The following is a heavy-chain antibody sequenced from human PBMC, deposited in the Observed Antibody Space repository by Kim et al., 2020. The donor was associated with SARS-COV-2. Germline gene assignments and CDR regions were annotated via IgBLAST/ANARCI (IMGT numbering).Heavy chain of an antibody. V-gene: IGHV3-30*03. CDR2: ISYDGSNK. J-gene: IGHJ4*02. D-gene: IGHD5-12*01. CDR3: ASNGYNWGFDY. Sequence: GRSLRLSCAASGFTFSNYGMHWVRQAPGKGLEWVAVISYDGSNKYYADSVKGRFTISRDNSKNTLYLQMNSLRAEDTAVYYCASNGYNWGFDYWGQGTLVTVSS. CDR1: GFTFSNYG.